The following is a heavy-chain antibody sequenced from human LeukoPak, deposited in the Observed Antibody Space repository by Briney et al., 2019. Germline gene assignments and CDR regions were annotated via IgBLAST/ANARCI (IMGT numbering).Heavy chain of an antibody. V-gene: IGHV4-39*01. CDR1: GGSISSSSYY. CDR2: IYYSGST. CDR3: ARGPYDSSGYYVLD. Sequence: SETLSLTCTVSGGSISSSSYYWGWIRQPPGKGLEWIGSIYYSGSTYYNPSLKSRVTISVDTSKNQFSLKLSSVTAADTAVYYCARGPYDSSGYYVLDWGQGALVTVSS. J-gene: IGHJ4*02. D-gene: IGHD3-22*01.